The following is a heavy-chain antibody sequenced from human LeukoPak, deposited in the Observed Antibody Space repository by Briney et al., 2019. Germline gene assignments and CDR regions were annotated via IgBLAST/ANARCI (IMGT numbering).Heavy chain of an antibody. CDR2: ISSSSSYI. J-gene: IGHJ4*02. CDR1: GFTFSSYS. D-gene: IGHD4-23*01. Sequence: GGSLRLSCAASGFTFSSYSMNWVRQAPGKGLEWVSSISSSSSYIYYADSVKGRFTISRDNAKNSLYLQMNSLRAEDTAVYYCARGVVTPGRTYFDYWGQGTLVTVSS. V-gene: IGHV3-21*01. CDR3: ARGVVTPGRTYFDY.